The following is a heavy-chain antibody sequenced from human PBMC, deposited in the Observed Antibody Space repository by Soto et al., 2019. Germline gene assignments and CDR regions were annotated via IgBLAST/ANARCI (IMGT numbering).Heavy chain of an antibody. Sequence: ASVKVSCKASGGTFSSYAISWVRQAPGQGLEWMGGIIPILGTANYAQKFQGRVTITADESTSTAYMELSSLRSEDTAVYYCATEGIAVRPFDYCGQGTLDTV. D-gene: IGHD6-6*01. V-gene: IGHV1-69*13. CDR3: ATEGIAVRPFDY. CDR2: IIPILGTA. CDR1: GGTFSSYA. J-gene: IGHJ4*02.